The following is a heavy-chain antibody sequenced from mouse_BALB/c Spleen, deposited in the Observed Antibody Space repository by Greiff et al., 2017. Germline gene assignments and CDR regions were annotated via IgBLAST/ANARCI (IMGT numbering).Heavy chain of an antibody. V-gene: IGHV5-6-5*01. CDR1: GFTFSSYA. CDR2: ISSGGST. Sequence: EVHLVESGGGLVKPGGSLKLSCAASGFTFSSYAMSWVRQTPEKRLEWVASISSGGSTYYPDSVKGRFTISRDNARNILYLQMSSLRSEDTAMYYCARGGDGRGAWCAYWGQGTLVTVSA. CDR3: ARGGDGRGAWCAY. J-gene: IGHJ3*01. D-gene: IGHD2-3*01.